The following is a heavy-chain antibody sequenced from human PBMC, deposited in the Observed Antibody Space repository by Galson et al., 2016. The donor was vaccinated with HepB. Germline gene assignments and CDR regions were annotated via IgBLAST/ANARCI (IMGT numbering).Heavy chain of an antibody. CDR3: ASDDFWSGSSSGWFDP. D-gene: IGHD3-3*01. CDR2: IYYRGST. J-gene: IGHJ5*02. CDR1: GGSISSAGYY. V-gene: IGHV4-31*03. Sequence: TLSLTCTVSGGSISSAGYYWTWIRQYPGKGLEWLGYIYYRGSTHYNPSPKSRITISIDTSRNQFSLKLTAVTAADTAVYYCASDDFWSGSSSGWFDPWGQGTLVTVSS.